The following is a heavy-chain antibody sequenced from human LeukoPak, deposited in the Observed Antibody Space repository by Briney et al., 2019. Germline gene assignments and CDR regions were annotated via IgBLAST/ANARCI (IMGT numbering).Heavy chain of an antibody. CDR1: GYILSTKT. CDR2: ISTSTGTP. V-gene: IGHV7-4-1*02. CDR3: ARGPGPPDL. J-gene: IGHJ5*02. Sequence: GASVKVSCKASGYILSTKTINWMRQAPGQGPEWMGWISTSTGTPTYAQGFTGRFVFSLDTAVGTALLQITNLQADDTAVYYCARGPGPPDLWGQGTLVTVSS. D-gene: IGHD1-14*01.